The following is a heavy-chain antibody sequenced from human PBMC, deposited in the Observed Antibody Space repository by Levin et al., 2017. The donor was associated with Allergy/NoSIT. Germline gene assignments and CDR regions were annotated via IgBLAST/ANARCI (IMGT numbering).Heavy chain of an antibody. CDR2: ISWNSGSI. CDR1: GFTFDDYA. CDR3: AKDRWDSSGPIDY. V-gene: IGHV3-9*01. Sequence: SLKISCAASGFTFDDYAMHWVRQAPGKGLEWVSGISWNSGSIGYADSVKGRFTISRDNAKNSLYLQMNSLRAEDTALYYCAKDRWDSSGPIDYWGQGTLVTVSS. D-gene: IGHD3-22*01. J-gene: IGHJ4*02.